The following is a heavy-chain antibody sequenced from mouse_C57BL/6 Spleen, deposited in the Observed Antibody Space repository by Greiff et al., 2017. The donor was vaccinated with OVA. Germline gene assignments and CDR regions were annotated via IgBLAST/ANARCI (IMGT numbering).Heavy chain of an antibody. V-gene: IGHV1-18*01. CDR1: GYTFTDYN. CDR3: ARWLPLDYAMDY. J-gene: IGHJ4*01. CDR2: INPNNGGT. D-gene: IGHD2-2*01. Sequence: LVEPGASVKIPCKASGYTFTDYNMDWVKQSHGKSLEWIGDINPNNGGTIYNQKFKGKATLTVDKSSSTAYMELRSLTSEDTAVYYCARWLPLDYAMDYWGQGTSVTVSS.